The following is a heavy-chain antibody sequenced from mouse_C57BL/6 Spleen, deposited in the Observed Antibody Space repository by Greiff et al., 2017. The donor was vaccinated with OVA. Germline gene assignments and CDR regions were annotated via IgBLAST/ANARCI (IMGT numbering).Heavy chain of an antibody. J-gene: IGHJ1*03. CDR3: ARETTVVAFHWCFDV. CDR1: GYTFTSYG. D-gene: IGHD1-1*01. V-gene: IGHV1-81*01. Sequence: QVQLQQSGAELARPGASVKLSCKASGYTFTSYGISWVKQRTGQGLEWIGEIYPRSGNTYYNEKFKGKATLTADKSSSTAYMELRSLTSEDSAVYFCARETTVVAFHWCFDVWGTGTMVTVSS. CDR2: IYPRSGNT.